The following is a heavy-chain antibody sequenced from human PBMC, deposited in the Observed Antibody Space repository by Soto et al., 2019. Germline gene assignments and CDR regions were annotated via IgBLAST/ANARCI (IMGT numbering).Heavy chain of an antibody. CDR3: AKVVVAATRHTDFDS. D-gene: IGHD2-15*01. J-gene: IGHJ4*02. Sequence: SETLSLTCTVSGGSINSNNYYWAWIRQPPGKGLAWIASIYYDGSTYYNPSLKSRVTISIDTSKNQFSLRLRSVTAADTAIYYCAKVVVAATRHTDFDSWGQGTLVTVSS. CDR1: GGSINSNNYY. CDR2: IYYDGST. V-gene: IGHV4-39*01.